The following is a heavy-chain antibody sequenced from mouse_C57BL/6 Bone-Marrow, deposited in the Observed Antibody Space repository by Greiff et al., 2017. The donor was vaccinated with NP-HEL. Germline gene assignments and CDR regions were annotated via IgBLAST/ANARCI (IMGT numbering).Heavy chain of an antibody. CDR2: INSDGGST. Sequence: EVQLVQSGGGLVQPGESLKLSCESTDYEFPSHDMSWVRQTPEKRLELVAAINSDGGSTYYPDTFESRFIIARDNTTTTLYLQMSSLRAEDTALYDCASGYYGNPFAYWGQGTLVTVSA. J-gene: IGHJ3*01. D-gene: IGHD2-1*01. CDR1: DYEFPSHD. V-gene: IGHV5-2*01. CDR3: ASGYYGNPFAY.